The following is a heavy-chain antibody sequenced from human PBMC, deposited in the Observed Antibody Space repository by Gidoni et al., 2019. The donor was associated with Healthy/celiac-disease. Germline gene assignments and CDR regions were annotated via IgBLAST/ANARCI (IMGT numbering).Heavy chain of an antibody. V-gene: IGHV3-33*01. CDR2: IWYDGSNK. CDR3: AREGCSGGSCYSYYYYGMDV. Sequence: QVQLVESGGGVVQPGRSLRLSCAASGFTFSSHGMHWVRQAPGKGLEWVAVIWYDGSNKYYADSVKGRFTISRDNSKNTLYLQMNSLRAEDTAVYYCAREGCSGGSCYSYYYYGMDVWGQGTTVTVSS. CDR1: GFTFSSHG. D-gene: IGHD2-15*01. J-gene: IGHJ6*02.